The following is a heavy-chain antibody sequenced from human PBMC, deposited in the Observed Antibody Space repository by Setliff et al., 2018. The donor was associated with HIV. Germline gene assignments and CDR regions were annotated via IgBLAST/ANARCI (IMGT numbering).Heavy chain of an antibody. CDR1: GSSISIISYY. CDR3: ARDMTYYYDTSGSFGWFDP. Sequence: SETLSLTCTVSGSSISIISYYWGWIRQPPGKGLEYIGSIYYSGSTYYNPSLKSRVTISIDTSKNQFSLKLSSVTAADTAVYYCARDMTYYYDTSGSFGWFDPWGQGTLVTVSS. CDR2: IYYSGST. V-gene: IGHV4-39*07. D-gene: IGHD3-22*01. J-gene: IGHJ5*02.